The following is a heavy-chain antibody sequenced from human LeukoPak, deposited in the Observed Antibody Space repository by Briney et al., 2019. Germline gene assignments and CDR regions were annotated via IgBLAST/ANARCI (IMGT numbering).Heavy chain of an antibody. J-gene: IGHJ3*02. V-gene: IGHV3-30*02. Sequence: GGSLRLSCAASGFTFSTSVMHWVRQAPGKGLEWLSFIRFDGSEKYYADSVKARFSISRDNSKNTLFLQMNSLTAEDTAIYSCARPRLEYCSGGSCFDAFDIWGQGTMVTVSS. D-gene: IGHD2-15*01. CDR2: IRFDGSEK. CDR3: ARPRLEYCSGGSCFDAFDI. CDR1: GFTFSTSV.